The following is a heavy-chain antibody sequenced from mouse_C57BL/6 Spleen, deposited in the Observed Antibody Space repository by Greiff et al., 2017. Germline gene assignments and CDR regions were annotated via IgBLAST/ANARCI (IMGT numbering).Heavy chain of an antibody. V-gene: IGHV3-6*01. J-gene: IGHJ2*01. CDR2: ISYDGSN. CDR1: GYSITSGYY. CDR3: ARGGYQGRVYFDY. Sequence: EVKLQESGPGLVKPSQSLSLTCSVTGYSITSGYYWNWIRQFPGNKLEWMGYISYDGSNNYNPSLKNRISITRDTSKNQFFLKLNSVTTEDTATYYCARGGYQGRVYFDYWGQGTTLTVSS. D-gene: IGHD2-2*01.